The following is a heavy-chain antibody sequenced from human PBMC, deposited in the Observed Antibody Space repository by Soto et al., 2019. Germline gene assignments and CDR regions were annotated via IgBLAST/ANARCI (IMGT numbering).Heavy chain of an antibody. J-gene: IGHJ3*02. D-gene: IGHD3-3*01. V-gene: IGHV3-21*01. Sequence: GGSLRLSCAASGFTFSSYSMNWVRQAPGKGLEWVSSISSSSSYIYYADSVKGRFTISRDNAKNSLYLQMNSLRAEDTAVYYCARVEDLDDFWSGYYKGGAFDIWGQGTMVTVSS. CDR3: ARVEDLDDFWSGYYKGGAFDI. CDR1: GFTFSSYS. CDR2: ISSSSSYI.